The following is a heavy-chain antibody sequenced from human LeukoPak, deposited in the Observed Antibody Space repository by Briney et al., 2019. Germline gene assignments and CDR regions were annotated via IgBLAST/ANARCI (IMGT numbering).Heavy chain of an antibody. CDR2: ISAYNGNT. V-gene: IGHV1-18*01. CDR1: GYTFTSYG. Sequence: GASVKVSCKASGYTFTSYGISRVRQAPGQGLEWMGWISAYNGNTNYAQKLQGRVTMTADTSTSTAYMELRSLRSDDTAVYYCARDSPLTSKGAFDIWGQGTMVTVSS. J-gene: IGHJ3*02. D-gene: IGHD1-14*01. CDR3: ARDSPLTSKGAFDI.